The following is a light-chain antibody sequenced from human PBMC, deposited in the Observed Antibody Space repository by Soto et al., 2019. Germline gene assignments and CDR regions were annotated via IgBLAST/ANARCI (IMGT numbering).Light chain of an antibody. J-gene: IGKJ4*01. CDR2: GAS. Sequence: ETVLTQSPGTLSLSPGERVTLSCRASQNINSSYLAWYQQKPGQSPRLLIYGASSRATGIPDRFSGSGSGTDFTLTISRLEPEDFAVYYCQQYETSLTFGGGTKVEIK. CDR1: QNINSSY. CDR3: QQYETSLT. V-gene: IGKV3-20*01.